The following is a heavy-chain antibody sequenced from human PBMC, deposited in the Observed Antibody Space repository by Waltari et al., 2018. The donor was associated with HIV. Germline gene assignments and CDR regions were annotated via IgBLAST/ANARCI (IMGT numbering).Heavy chain of an antibody. CDR3: ARDVPSSGMDV. D-gene: IGHD2-2*01. CDR1: GGPFRSYA. Sequence: QVQLVQSGAEVKKPGSSVKVSCKASGGPFRSYAISWVRQAPGQGLEWMGRIIPILGIANYAQKFQGRVTITADKSTSTAYMELSSLRSEDTAVYYCARDVPSSGMDVWGQGTTVTVSS. J-gene: IGHJ6*02. V-gene: IGHV1-69*04. CDR2: IIPILGIA.